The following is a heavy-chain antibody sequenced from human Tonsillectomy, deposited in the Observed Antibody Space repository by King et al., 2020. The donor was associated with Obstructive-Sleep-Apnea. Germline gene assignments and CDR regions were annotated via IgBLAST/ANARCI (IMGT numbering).Heavy chain of an antibody. CDR1: GLTFSSYA. J-gene: IGHJ6*02. CDR2: IFYDGSKK. CDR3: ARDQWYTSGFAYGMDV. V-gene: IGHV3-30*04. D-gene: IGHD6-19*01. Sequence: VQLVESGGGVVQPGRSLRLSCAASGLTFSSYAMHWVRQAPGKGLEWVAAIFYDGSKKYYADSVKGRFTISRDNSKNTLYLQMNSLRAEDTAVYYYARDQWYTSGFAYGMDVWGQGTTVTVSS.